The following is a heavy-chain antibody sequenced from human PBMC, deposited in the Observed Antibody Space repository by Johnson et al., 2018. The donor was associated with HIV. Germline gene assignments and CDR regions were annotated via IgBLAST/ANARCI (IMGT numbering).Heavy chain of an antibody. CDR1: GFTFSDYY. Sequence: QVQLVESGGGLVKPGGSLRLSCAASGFTFSDYYMSWIRQAPGKGLEWVSYISSDGTTIYDVDSVRGRLTISRDNAKNSLYLRVNSLRAEDMTVYYCARGTWLTVVTSPDAFDFWGQGTMVTVSS. V-gene: IGHV3-11*01. CDR2: ISSDGTTI. D-gene: IGHD4-23*01. J-gene: IGHJ3*01. CDR3: ARGTWLTVVTSPDAFDF.